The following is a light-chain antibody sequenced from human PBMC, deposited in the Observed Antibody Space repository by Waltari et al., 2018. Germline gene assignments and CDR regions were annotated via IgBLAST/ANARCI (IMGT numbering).Light chain of an antibody. V-gene: IGLV1-47*01. CDR3: AAWDDSLSGPV. CDR2: RNN. J-gene: IGLJ3*02. CDR1: SSTIGSNS. Sequence: QSVLTQPPLASGLPGQTVTISCSGSSSTIGSNSVYWYQQPPGTAPNLLIYRNNQRPSGVPDRFSGSKSGTSASLAISGLRSEDEADYYCAAWDDSLSGPVFGGGTKLTVL.